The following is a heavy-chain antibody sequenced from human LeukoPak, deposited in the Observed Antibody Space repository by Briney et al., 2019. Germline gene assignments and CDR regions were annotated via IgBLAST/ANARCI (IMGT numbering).Heavy chain of an antibody. CDR1: GYTFTSYG. Sequence: GASVKVSCNASGYTFTSYGISWVRQAPGQGLEWMGWISGYNGNTDYAQKLQGRVTMTTDTSTSTAYMELRSLRSDDTAVYYCARTGSAVLGVNFRYYYYGMDVWGQGTTVTVSS. CDR2: ISGYNGNT. J-gene: IGHJ6*01. CDR3: ARTGSAVLGVNFRYYYYGMDV. V-gene: IGHV1-18*01. D-gene: IGHD3-10*01.